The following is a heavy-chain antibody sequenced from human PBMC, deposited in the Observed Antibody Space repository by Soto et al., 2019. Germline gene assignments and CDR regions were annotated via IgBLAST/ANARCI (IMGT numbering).Heavy chain of an antibody. Sequence: GGSLRLSCAASGFTFSSYAMHWVRQAPGKGLEWVAVISYDGSNKYYADSVKGRFTISRDNTNNSLYLQMNSLRAEDTAVYYCARDKSWGRPDYWGQGALVTVSS. CDR1: GFTFSSYA. J-gene: IGHJ4*02. V-gene: IGHV3-30-3*01. CDR2: ISYDGSNK. CDR3: ARDKSWGRPDY. D-gene: IGHD7-27*01.